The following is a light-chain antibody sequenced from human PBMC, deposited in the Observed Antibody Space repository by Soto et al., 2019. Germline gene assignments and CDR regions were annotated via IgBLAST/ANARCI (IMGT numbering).Light chain of an antibody. CDR3: QQCRNWPLS. J-gene: IGKJ4*01. V-gene: IGKV3-15*01. CDR2: VAS. CDR1: QNVYNN. Sequence: EIVMTQSPSTLSVSPGEGATLSCKASQNVYNNLAWYQQRPGQPPRLLIYVASTRATGISARFSGSGYGTGFTLTISSLQSEDFAVYFCQQCRNWPLSFGGGTKVEIK.